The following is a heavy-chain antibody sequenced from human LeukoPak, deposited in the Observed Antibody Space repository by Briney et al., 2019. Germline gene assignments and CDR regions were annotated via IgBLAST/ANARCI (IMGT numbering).Heavy chain of an antibody. Sequence: QAGGSLRLSCAASGFTFSSYGMHWVRQAPGKGLEWVAVIWYDGSNKYYADSVKGRFTISRDNSKNTLYLQMNSLRAEDTAVYYCAREAPTYCDFWSGYPDYWGQGTLVTVSS. CDR1: GFTFSSYG. CDR2: IWYDGSNK. J-gene: IGHJ4*02. V-gene: IGHV3-33*01. D-gene: IGHD3-3*01. CDR3: AREAPTYCDFWSGYPDY.